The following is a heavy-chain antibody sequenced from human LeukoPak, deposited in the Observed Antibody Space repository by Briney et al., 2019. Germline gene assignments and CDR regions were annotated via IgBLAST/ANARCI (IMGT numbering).Heavy chain of an antibody. Sequence: GGSLRLSCAASGFTFSSYEMNWVRQAPGKGLEWVASITSPVGHIYYADSLKGRITISRDNAESSLYLQMNSLRAEDTAVYYCATDGQSSGWYGFDYWGQGTLVTVSS. J-gene: IGHJ4*02. D-gene: IGHD6-19*01. CDR2: ITSPVGHI. V-gene: IGHV3-21*01. CDR3: ATDGQSSGWYGFDY. CDR1: GFTFSSYE.